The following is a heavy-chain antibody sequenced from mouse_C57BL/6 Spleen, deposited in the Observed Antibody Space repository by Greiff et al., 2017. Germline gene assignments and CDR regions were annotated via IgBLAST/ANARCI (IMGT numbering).Heavy chain of an antibody. CDR1: GYTFTDYE. D-gene: IGHD2-1*01. J-gene: IGHJ4*01. CDR2: IDPETGGT. Sequence: QVQLKQSGAELVRPGASVTLSCKASGYTFTDYEMHWVKQTPVHGLEWIGAIDPETGGTAYNQKFKGKAILTADKSSSTAYMELRSLTSEDSAVYYCTRGRFYYPCAMDYWGQGTSVTVSS. V-gene: IGHV1-15*01. CDR3: TRGRFYYPCAMDY.